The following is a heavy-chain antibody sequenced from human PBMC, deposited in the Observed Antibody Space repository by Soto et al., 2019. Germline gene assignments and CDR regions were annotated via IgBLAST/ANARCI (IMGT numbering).Heavy chain of an antibody. CDR1: GFTFRSYW. D-gene: IGHD6-19*01. CDR3: ARDGVEAGLYLDN. V-gene: IGHV3-7*01. Sequence: GGSLRLSCAAYGFTFRSYWMSWVRQAPGKGLEWVANINQDGSEKYYVDSVKGRFTISRDNARNSLSLQLNSLRAEDTAVYYCARDGVEAGLYLDNWGQGTLVTVSS. J-gene: IGHJ4*02. CDR2: INQDGSEK.